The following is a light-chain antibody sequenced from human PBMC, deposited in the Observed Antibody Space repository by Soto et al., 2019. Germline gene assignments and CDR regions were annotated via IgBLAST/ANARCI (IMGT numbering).Light chain of an antibody. Sequence: DIPLTQSPSLLSASVGDRVTITCRASQGISQYVAWYQQKPGKAPKLLIYAAVVLQGGIPSRFSGSGSATEFILTISGLQPEDFATYYCQQVNYYPFPFCGGSKVAI. CDR2: AAV. J-gene: IGKJ4*01. CDR1: QGISQY. CDR3: QQVNYYPFP. V-gene: IGKV1-9*01.